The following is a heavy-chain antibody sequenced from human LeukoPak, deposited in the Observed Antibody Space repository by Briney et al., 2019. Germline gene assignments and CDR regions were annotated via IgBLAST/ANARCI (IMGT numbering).Heavy chain of an antibody. J-gene: IGHJ6*02. Sequence: GGSLRLSCAASGFTFSSYAMSWVRQAPGKGLEWVSAISGSGGSTYYADSVKGRFTISRDNSKSSLYLQMNSLSAEDTAVYYCAKASDYGDYFSGMDVWGQGTTVTVSS. CDR1: GFTFSSYA. V-gene: IGHV3-23*01. CDR3: AKASDYGDYFSGMDV. CDR2: ISGSGGST. D-gene: IGHD4-17*01.